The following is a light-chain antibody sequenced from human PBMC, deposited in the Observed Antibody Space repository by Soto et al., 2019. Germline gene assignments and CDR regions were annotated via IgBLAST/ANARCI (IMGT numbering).Light chain of an antibody. V-gene: IGKV3-11*01. J-gene: IGKJ5*01. CDR3: QQRSNWPPIT. CDR2: DAS. Sequence: EIMLSQSPPTLSLYPGERATLSCRASQSVSSYLAWYQQKPGQAPRLLIYDASNRATGIPARFSGSGSGTDFTLTISRLEPEDFEVYYCQQRSNWPPITFGQGTRLEIK. CDR1: QSVSSY.